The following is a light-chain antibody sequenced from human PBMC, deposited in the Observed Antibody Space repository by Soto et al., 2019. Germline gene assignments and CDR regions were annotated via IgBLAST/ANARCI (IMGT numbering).Light chain of an antibody. V-gene: IGLV2-14*01. J-gene: IGLJ1*01. CDR3: SSYTSGSTRYV. CDR1: SSDVGGYNY. Sequence: QSVLTQPVSGYGFPGQWITISCTGTSSDVGGYNYVSWYQQHPGKAPKLMIYDVSNRPSGVSNRFSGSKSGNTAPLTISGLQAEDEADYYCSSYTSGSTRYVFGTGTKVTVL. CDR2: DVS.